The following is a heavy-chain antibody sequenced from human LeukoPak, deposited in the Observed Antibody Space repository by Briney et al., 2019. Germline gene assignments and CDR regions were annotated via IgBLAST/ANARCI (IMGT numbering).Heavy chain of an antibody. CDR2: IIPIFGTA. D-gene: IGHD3-10*01. J-gene: IGHJ3*02. CDR1: GGTFSSYA. CDR3: ARDLNPPRLRLWFSAFDI. Sequence: SVKVSCKASGGTFSSYAISWVRQAPGQGLEWMGGIIPIFGTANYAQKFQGRVTITADESTSTAYMELSSLRSEDTAVYYCARDLNPPRLRLWFSAFDIWGQGTMVTVSS. V-gene: IGHV1-69*01.